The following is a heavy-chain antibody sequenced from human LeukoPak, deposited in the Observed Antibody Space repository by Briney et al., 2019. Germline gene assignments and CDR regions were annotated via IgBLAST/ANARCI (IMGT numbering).Heavy chain of an antibody. J-gene: IGHJ4*02. D-gene: IGHD2-21*02. Sequence: GGSLRLSCAASGFTFSTYWMNWFRQAPGKGLEWVGNINQDASEINYVDSVRGRFTISRDNAKNSLHLQMNSLRAEDTAVYYCVTDRDNSDWQKRFDSWGQGTLVTVSS. CDR3: VTDRDNSDWQKRFDS. CDR1: GFTFSTYW. CDR2: INQDASEI. V-gene: IGHV3-7*01.